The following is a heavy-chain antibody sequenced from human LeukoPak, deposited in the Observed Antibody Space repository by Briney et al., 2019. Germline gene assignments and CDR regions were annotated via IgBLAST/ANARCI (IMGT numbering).Heavy chain of an antibody. Sequence: GGSLRLSCTASGFTFSHYAMIWVRQTPGKGLEWVSSINDGDDGPYYADSVKGRFTIPRDNSKNTLFLQMNNLRAEDTALYYCTSSLNYFTSGTSRRNFDSWGQGTLVTVSS. J-gene: IGHJ4*02. D-gene: IGHD3-10*01. CDR3: TSSLNYFTSGTSRRNFDS. CDR1: GFTFSHYA. V-gene: IGHV3-23*01. CDR2: INDGDDGP.